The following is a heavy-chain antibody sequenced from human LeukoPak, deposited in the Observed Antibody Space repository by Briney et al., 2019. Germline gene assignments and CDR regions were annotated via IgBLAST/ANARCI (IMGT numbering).Heavy chain of an antibody. CDR1: GYTFTNYG. D-gene: IGHD2-15*01. CDR2: ISPYNGNT. J-gene: IGHJ6*02. Sequence: GASVKVSCKASGYTFTNYGISRVRQAPGQGLEWMGWISPYNGNTNYAQKFQGRVTMTADTSTSTVYMELRSLRSDDTAVYYCAGGVDIVVVAAAVRHYGWDVWGQGTTVTVSS. V-gene: IGHV1-18*01. CDR3: AGGVDIVVVAAAVRHYGWDV.